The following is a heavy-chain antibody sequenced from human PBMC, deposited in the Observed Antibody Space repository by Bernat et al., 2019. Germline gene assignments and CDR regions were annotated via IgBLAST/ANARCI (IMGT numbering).Heavy chain of an antibody. J-gene: IGHJ4*02. CDR3: ARASRVVLRYFDWLLPHYFDY. Sequence: QVQLVQSGAEVKKPGSSVKVSCKASGGTFSSYAISWVRQAPGQGLEWMGGIIPIFGTANYAQKFQGRVTITADESTSTAYMELSSLRSEDTDVYYCARASRVVLRYFDWLLPHYFDYWGQGTLVTVSS. V-gene: IGHV1-69*01. CDR1: GGTFSSYA. D-gene: IGHD3-9*01. CDR2: IIPIFGTA.